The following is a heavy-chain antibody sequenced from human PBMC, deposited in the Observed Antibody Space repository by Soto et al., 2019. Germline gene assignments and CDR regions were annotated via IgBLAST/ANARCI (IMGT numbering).Heavy chain of an antibody. CDR2: INDDGIST. CDR1: EVNCSIYG. D-gene: IGHD2-15*01. V-gene: IGHV3-74*01. CDR3: TRGPRSTSTATAAF. Sequence: VRLLILCGAAAEVNCSIYGSHWVRQVPGKGPEWVSRINDDGISTNYADSVKGRFTISRDNAKNTLYLQMNALRVEDTAVYYCTRGPRSTSTATAAFWGHGTLVPVSS. J-gene: IGHJ1*01.